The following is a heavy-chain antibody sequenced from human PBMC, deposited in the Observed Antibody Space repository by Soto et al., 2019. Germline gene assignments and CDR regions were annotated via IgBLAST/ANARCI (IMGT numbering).Heavy chain of an antibody. CDR2: IRSKANNYAT. CDR1: GFKFSDSA. V-gene: IGHV3-73*02. J-gene: IGHJ3*02. CDR3: TGYYHDTRANAFDI. D-gene: IGHD3-22*01. Sequence: EVQLVESGGGLVQPGGSLKLSCAASGFKFSDSAMHWVRQASGKGLEWVGRIRSKANNYATAYAASVKGRFTIYIADSKTTAYLQLNSLKSEDSAIYYCTGYYHDTRANAFDIWGQGTMVSVSS.